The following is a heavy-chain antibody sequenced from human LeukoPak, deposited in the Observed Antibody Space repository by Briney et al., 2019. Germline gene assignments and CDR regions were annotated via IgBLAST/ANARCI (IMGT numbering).Heavy chain of an antibody. D-gene: IGHD5-18*01. V-gene: IGHV1-18*01. J-gene: IGHJ5*02. CDR1: GYTFTNYG. Sequence: ASMKVSCKASGYTFTNYGISWVRQAPGQGLEWMGWISAYNGNTEYAQKVQGRVTMTTDTSTSTAYMELRSLRSEDTAMYYCARALPHRRLMDTTMEQHWFDPWGQGTLVTVSS. CDR2: ISAYNGNT. CDR3: ARALPHRRLMDTTMEQHWFDP.